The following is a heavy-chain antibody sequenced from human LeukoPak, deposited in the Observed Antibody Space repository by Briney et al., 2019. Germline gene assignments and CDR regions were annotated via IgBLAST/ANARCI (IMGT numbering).Heavy chain of an antibody. V-gene: IGHV3-30-3*02. CDR3: AKCPSGGSCYPFDY. D-gene: IGHD2-15*01. Sequence: GGSLRLSCAASGFTFSSYAMHWVRQAPGKGLEWVAVISYDGSNKYYADSVKGRFTISRDNSKNTLYLQMNSLRAEDTAVYYCAKCPSGGSCYPFDYWGQGTLVTFSS. J-gene: IGHJ4*02. CDR2: ISYDGSNK. CDR1: GFTFSSYA.